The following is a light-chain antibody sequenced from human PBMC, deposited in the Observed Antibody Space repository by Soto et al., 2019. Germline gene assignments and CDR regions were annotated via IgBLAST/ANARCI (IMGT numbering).Light chain of an antibody. J-gene: IGKJ1*01. Sequence: DIQMTPFPSSVSASVGDRVPITCRASQGISSWLAWYQQKPGKAPKLLIYAASSLQSGVPSRFSGSGSGTEFTLTISSLQPDDFATYSCQHYNSYSEAFGQGTKVDIK. CDR1: QGISSW. V-gene: IGKV1D-16*01. CDR2: AAS. CDR3: QHYNSYSEA.